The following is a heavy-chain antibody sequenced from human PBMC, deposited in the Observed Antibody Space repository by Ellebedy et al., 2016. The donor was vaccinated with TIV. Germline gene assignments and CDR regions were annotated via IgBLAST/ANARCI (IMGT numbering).Heavy chain of an antibody. D-gene: IGHD4-11*01. J-gene: IGHJ6*02. CDR1: GFTFSTYD. Sequence: PGGSLRLSCVASGFTFSTYDMHWVRQAKGKGLEWVSAINTAGNTYYSGSVKGRFTISRENAKNSLYLQMNSLRAGDTAVYYCARATRGMDVWGQGTTVTVSS. CDR2: INTAGNT. CDR3: ARATRGMDV. V-gene: IGHV3-13*01.